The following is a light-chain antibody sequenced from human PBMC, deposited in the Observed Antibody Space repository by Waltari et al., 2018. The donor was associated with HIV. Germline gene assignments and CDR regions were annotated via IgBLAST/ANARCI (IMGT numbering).Light chain of an antibody. CDR2: EDN. CDR3: QSYDSSNWV. J-gene: IGLJ3*02. CDR1: SGSIASNY. Sequence: NFMLTQPHSVSESPGKTVTISCTRSSGSIASNYVQWYQQRPCSAPTTVIYEDNQRPSGVSDRFSGSIDSSSNSASLTISGLKTEDEADYYCQSYDSSNWVFGGGTKLTVL. V-gene: IGLV6-57*03.